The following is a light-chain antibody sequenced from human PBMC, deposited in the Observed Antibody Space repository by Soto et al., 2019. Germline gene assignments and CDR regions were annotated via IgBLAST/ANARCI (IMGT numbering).Light chain of an antibody. CDR2: DAS. Sequence: EIVMTQSPATLSLSPGERATLSCRASQSVSSYLAWYQQKPCQAPRLLIYDASNRATGIPARFSGSGSGTEFTLTISSLQSEDFAEYHCQQYNNWPQTFGQGTKVDI. CDR1: QSVSSY. J-gene: IGKJ1*01. CDR3: QQYNNWPQT. V-gene: IGKV3D-15*01.